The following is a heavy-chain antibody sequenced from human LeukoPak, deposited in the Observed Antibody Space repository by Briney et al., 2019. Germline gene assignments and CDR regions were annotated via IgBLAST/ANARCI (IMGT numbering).Heavy chain of an antibody. CDR2: IYSGGST. V-gene: IGHV3-53*05. D-gene: IGHD2-2*01. CDR1: GFTVSSNY. CDR3: AKTMRRGCSSTSCYAHYYFDY. J-gene: IGHJ4*02. Sequence: GGSLILSCAASGFTVSSNYMSWVRQAPGKGLEWVSVIYSGGSTYYADSVKGRFTISRDNSKNTLYLQMNSLRAEDTAVYYCAKTMRRGCSSTSCYAHYYFDYWGQGTLVTVSS.